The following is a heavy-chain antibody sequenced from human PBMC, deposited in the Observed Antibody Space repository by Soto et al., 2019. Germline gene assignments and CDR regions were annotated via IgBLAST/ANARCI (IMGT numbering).Heavy chain of an antibody. D-gene: IGHD3-10*01. J-gene: IGHJ6*02. CDR3: AKDLIEQVVTMVRGVTFYYYGMDV. Sequence: GGSLRLSCAASGFTFSSYGMHWVRQAPGKGLEWVAVISYDGSNKYYADSVKGRFTISRDNSKNTLYLQMNSLRAEDTAVYYCAKDLIEQVVTMVRGVTFYYYGMDVWGQGTTVTVSS. CDR1: GFTFSSYG. CDR2: ISYDGSNK. V-gene: IGHV3-30*18.